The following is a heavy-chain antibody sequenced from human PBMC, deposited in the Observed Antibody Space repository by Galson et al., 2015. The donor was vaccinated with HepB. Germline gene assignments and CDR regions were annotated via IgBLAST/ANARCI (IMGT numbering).Heavy chain of an antibody. D-gene: IGHD6-13*01. V-gene: IGHV3-66*02. Sequence: SLRLSCAASGFTVSSNSMSWVRQAPGKGLEWVSVIYSGGSTYYADSVKGRFTISRDNSKNTLYLQMNSLRAEDTAVYYCARGVYSSSWYYYYYGMDVWGQGTTVTVSS. J-gene: IGHJ6*02. CDR2: IYSGGST. CDR1: GFTVSSNS. CDR3: ARGVYSSSWYYYYYGMDV.